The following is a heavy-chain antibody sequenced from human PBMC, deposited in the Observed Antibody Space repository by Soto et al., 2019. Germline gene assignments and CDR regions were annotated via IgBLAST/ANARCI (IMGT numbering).Heavy chain of an antibody. D-gene: IGHD3-9*01. CDR1: GFTFDDYA. V-gene: IGHV3-9*01. Sequence: GGSLRLSCAASGFTFDDYAMHWVRQAPGKGLEWVSGISWNSGSIGYADSVKGRFTISRDNAKNSLYLQMNSLRAEDTALYYCAKAPTLSLTGFDYWGQGTLVTVSS. CDR2: ISWNSGSI. CDR3: AKAPTLSLTGFDY. J-gene: IGHJ4*02.